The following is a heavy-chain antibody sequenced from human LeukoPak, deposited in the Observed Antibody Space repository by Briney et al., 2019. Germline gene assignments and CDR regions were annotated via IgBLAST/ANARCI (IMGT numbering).Heavy chain of an antibody. Sequence: LETLSLTCTVSGGSISSYYWSWIRQPPGKGLEWIGYIYYSGSTNYNPSLKSRVTISVDTSKNQFSLKLTSVTAADTAVYYCARETSQKGAHYMDVWGKGTTVTISS. CDR1: GGSISSYY. V-gene: IGHV4-59*01. D-gene: IGHD3-16*01. CDR3: ARETSQKGAHYMDV. CDR2: IYYSGST. J-gene: IGHJ6*03.